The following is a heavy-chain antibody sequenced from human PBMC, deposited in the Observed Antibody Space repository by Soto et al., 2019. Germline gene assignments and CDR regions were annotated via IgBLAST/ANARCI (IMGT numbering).Heavy chain of an antibody. CDR2: FDPEDGET. J-gene: IGHJ6*02. CDR3: ATYYDFWSGYSPYYYYGMDV. CDR1: GYTLTELS. V-gene: IGHV1-24*01. D-gene: IGHD3-3*01. Sequence: ASVKVSCKASGYTLTELSMHWVRQAPGKGLEWMGGFDPEDGETIYAQKFQGRVTMTEDTSTDTAYMELSSLRSEDTAVYYCATYYDFWSGYSPYYYYGMDVWGQGTTVTVSS.